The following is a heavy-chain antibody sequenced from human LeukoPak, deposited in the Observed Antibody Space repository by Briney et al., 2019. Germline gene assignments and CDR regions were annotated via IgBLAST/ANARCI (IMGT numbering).Heavy chain of an antibody. J-gene: IGHJ5*02. V-gene: IGHV4-38-2*02. CDR3: ARDILTAQISDP. CDR2: IYHSGST. D-gene: IGHD3-9*01. Sequence: SETLSLTCTVSGYSISSGYYWGWIRQPPGKGLEWIGSIYHSGSTYYNPSLKSRVTISVDTSKNQFSLKLSSVTAADTAVYYCARDILTAQISDPWGQGTLVTVSS. CDR1: GYSISSGYY.